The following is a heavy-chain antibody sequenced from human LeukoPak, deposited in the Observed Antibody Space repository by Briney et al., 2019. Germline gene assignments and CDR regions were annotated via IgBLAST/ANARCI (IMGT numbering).Heavy chain of an antibody. CDR1: GFFFSTSG. J-gene: IGHJ3*02. D-gene: IGHD5-24*01. V-gene: IGHV3-30*02. Sequence: PGGSLRLSCTASGFFFSTSGMHWVRPAPGKGLQWVAFIKRDETERWILDSVKGRFTISRDNSKNTLYLQMNSLRAEDTAVYYCAKSRYGYNLPPSDAFGIWGQGTMVTVSS. CDR2: IKRDETER. CDR3: AKSRYGYNLPPSDAFGI.